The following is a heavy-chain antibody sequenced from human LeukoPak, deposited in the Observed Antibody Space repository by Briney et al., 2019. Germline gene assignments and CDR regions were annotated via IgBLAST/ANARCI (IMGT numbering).Heavy chain of an antibody. CDR3: AKDQIRSGWYYNWFDP. D-gene: IGHD6-19*01. Sequence: GGSLRLSCAASGFTFSSYAMSWVRQAPGKGLEWVSAISGSGGSTYYADSVKGRFTISRDNSKNTLYLQMNSLRAEDTAVYYCAKDQIRSGWYYNWFDPWGQGTLVTVSS. V-gene: IGHV3-23*01. CDR1: GFTFSSYA. CDR2: ISGSGGST. J-gene: IGHJ5*02.